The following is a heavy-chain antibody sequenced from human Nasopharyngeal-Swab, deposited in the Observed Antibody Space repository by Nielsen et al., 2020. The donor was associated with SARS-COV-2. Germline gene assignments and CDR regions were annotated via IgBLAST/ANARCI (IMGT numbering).Heavy chain of an antibody. CDR1: GGSISSYY. J-gene: IGHJ4*02. CDR3: ARNHAFGDSSFDY. Sequence: SETLSLTCTVSGGSISSYYWNWIRQPPGTGLEWIGYIYHSGSTNYNPSLRSRVTISVDTSKTQFSLKLSSVTAADTAVYYCARNHAFGDSSFDYWGQGTLVTVSS. V-gene: IGHV4-59*08. CDR2: IYHSGST. D-gene: IGHD2-21*01.